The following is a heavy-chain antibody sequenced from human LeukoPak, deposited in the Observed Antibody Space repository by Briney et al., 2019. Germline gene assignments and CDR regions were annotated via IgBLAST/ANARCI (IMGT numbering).Heavy chain of an antibody. J-gene: IGHJ4*02. D-gene: IGHD6-19*01. CDR2: ISGKSLST. V-gene: IGHV3-23*01. CDR3: AKGRHLYSSGWSIEY. Sequence: PGGSLRLSCAASGFTFSSYAMSWVRQAPGKGLEWVSSISGKSLSTYNADSVKGRFTISRDSSKNTLYVQMNNLRAEDTAVYYCAKGRHLYSSGWSIEYWGQGTLVTVSS. CDR1: GFTFSSYA.